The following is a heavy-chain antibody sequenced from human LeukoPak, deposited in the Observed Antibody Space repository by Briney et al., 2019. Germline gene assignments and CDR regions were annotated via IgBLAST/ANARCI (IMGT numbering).Heavy chain of an antibody. CDR2: INHSGST. Sequence: PSETLSLTCTVSGGSISSGGYYWSWIRQPPGKGLEWIGEINHSGSTNYNPSLKSRVTISVDTSKNQFSLKLSSVTAADTAVYYCARARQQWLVYDYWGQGTLVTVSS. CDR3: ARARQQWLVYDY. D-gene: IGHD6-19*01. J-gene: IGHJ4*02. V-gene: IGHV4-39*07. CDR1: GGSISSGGYY.